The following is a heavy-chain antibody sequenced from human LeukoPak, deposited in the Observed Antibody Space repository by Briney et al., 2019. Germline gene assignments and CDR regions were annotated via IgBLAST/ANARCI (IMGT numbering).Heavy chain of an antibody. V-gene: IGHV1-2*02. J-gene: IGHJ3*02. D-gene: IGHD1-1*01. CDR2: INPNSGGT. CDR1: GYTITGYY. Sequence: GASVKVSCKASGYTITGYYMHWVRQAPGQGLEWMGWINPNSGGTNYAQKFQGRVTMTRDTSISTAYMELSRLRSDDTAVYYCARENWNDGAFDIWGQGTMVTVSS. CDR3: ARENWNDGAFDI.